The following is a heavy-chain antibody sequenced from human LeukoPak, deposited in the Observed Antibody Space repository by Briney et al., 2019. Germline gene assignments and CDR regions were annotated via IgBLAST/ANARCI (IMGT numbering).Heavy chain of an antibody. Sequence: SETLSLTCSVSGGSISGYFWNWIRQPAGKGLEWIGRIYSSGITTYNPSLKSRVTMSVDTSKNQCSLKLSSVTAADTAVYYCARQESYYDSSGSPMNWFDPWGQGTLVTVSS. D-gene: IGHD3-22*01. CDR2: IYSSGIT. CDR1: GGSISGYF. V-gene: IGHV4-4*07. J-gene: IGHJ5*02. CDR3: ARQESYYDSSGSPMNWFDP.